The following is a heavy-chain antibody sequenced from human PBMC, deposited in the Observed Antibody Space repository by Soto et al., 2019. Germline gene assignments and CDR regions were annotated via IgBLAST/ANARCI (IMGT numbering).Heavy chain of an antibody. V-gene: IGHV1-69*13. Sequence: SVKVSCKASGGTFSSYAISLVRQAPGQGLEWMGGIIPIFGTANYAQKFQGRVTITADESTSTAYMELSSLRSEDTAVYYCARGGAYYYDSSGYPMPDYWGQGTLVTVSS. D-gene: IGHD3-22*01. CDR2: IIPIFGTA. CDR1: GGTFSSYA. J-gene: IGHJ4*02. CDR3: ARGGAYYYDSSGYPMPDY.